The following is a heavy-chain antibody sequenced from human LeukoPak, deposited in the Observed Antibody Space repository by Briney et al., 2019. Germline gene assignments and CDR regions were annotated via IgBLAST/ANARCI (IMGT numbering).Heavy chain of an antibody. V-gene: IGHV3-23*01. CDR1: EFNFNNYG. Sequence: GGSLRLSCATSEFNFNNYGLTWVRQAPGKGLEWVSSISGSGTSTQYAASVQGRFTISRDNSKNTLYLQMNSLRAEDTAVYYCASAWGRYCSSTSCIHADYWGQGTLVTVSS. D-gene: IGHD2-2*01. CDR3: ASAWGRYCSSTSCIHADY. CDR2: ISGSGTST. J-gene: IGHJ4*02.